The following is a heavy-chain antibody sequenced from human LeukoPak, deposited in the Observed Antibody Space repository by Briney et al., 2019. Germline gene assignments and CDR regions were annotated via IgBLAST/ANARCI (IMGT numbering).Heavy chain of an antibody. J-gene: IGHJ6*03. CDR3: ARRGGSILEYDDILTGYRSYYYYYMDV. V-gene: IGHV4-34*01. D-gene: IGHD3-9*01. CDR2: INHSGST. Sequence: PSETLSLTCAVYGGSFSGYYWSWIRQPPGKGLEWIGEINHSGSTKYNPSLKSRVTISVDTSKNQFSLKLSSVTAADTAVYYCARRGGSILEYDDILTGYRSYYYYYMDVWGKGTTVTVSS. CDR1: GGSFSGYY.